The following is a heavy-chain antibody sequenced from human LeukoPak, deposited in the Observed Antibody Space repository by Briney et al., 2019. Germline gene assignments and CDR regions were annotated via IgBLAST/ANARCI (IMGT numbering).Heavy chain of an antibody. Sequence: GASVKVSCKASGYTFTGYYMHWVRQAPGQGLEWMGWINPNSGGTNYAQKFQGRVTMTRDTSISTAYMELSRLRSDDTAVCYCARVNGGYYDSSGYYSRLATRAFDIWGQGTMVTVSS. CDR3: ARVNGGYYDSSGYYSRLATRAFDI. CDR1: GYTFTGYY. V-gene: IGHV1-2*02. J-gene: IGHJ3*02. D-gene: IGHD3-22*01. CDR2: INPNSGGT.